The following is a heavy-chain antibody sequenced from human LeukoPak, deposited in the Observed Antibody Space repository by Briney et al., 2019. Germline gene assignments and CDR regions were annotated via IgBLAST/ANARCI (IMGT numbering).Heavy chain of an antibody. CDR1: GFTFSSYS. CDR3: ARDPAAGPRYNWLDP. Sequence: GGSLRLSCAASGFTFSSYSMNWVRQAPGKGLEWVSSISSSSSYIYYADSVKGRFTISRDNAKNSLYLQMNSLRAEDTAVYYCARDPAAGPRYNWLDPWGQGTLVTVSS. D-gene: IGHD6-13*01. CDR2: ISSSSSYI. J-gene: IGHJ5*02. V-gene: IGHV3-21*01.